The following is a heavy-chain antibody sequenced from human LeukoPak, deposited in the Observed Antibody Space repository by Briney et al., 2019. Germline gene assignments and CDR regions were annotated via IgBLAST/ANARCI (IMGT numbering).Heavy chain of an antibody. Sequence: PGGSLRLSCAAPGFTFSSYGMHWVRQAPGKGLEWVAVIWYDGSNKYYADSVKGRFTISRDNSKNTLYLQMNSLRAEDTAVYYCARDYDFWGNDWFDPWGQGTLVTVSS. J-gene: IGHJ5*02. CDR2: IWYDGSNK. V-gene: IGHV3-33*01. CDR1: GFTFSSYG. D-gene: IGHD3/OR15-3a*01. CDR3: ARDYDFWGNDWFDP.